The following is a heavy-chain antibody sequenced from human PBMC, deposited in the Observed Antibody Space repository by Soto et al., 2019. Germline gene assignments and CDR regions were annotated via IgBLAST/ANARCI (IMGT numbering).Heavy chain of an antibody. CDR2: ISAHNGNT. D-gene: IGHD1-1*01. CDR3: ARGRYGDY. CDR1: GYAFTTYG. V-gene: IGHV1-18*01. Sequence: QVHLVQSGAEVKKPGASVKVSCQASGYAFTTYGVTWVRQAPGQGLEWMGWISAHNGNTNYAQKLQGRVTVTRDTDTSTAYMELRSLRSDDTAVYYCARGRYGDYWGQGALVTVSS. J-gene: IGHJ4*02.